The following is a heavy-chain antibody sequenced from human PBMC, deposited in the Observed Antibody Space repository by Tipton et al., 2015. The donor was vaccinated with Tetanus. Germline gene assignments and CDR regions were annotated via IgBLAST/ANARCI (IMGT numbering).Heavy chain of an antibody. V-gene: IGHV4-39*02. J-gene: IGHJ5*02. Sequence: TLSLTCAVSGRSLSGSTYYWGWIRQPPGKGLEWIGGFYYSGSSYYNSSLKSRVTISVDTSNNHFSLRLSSVTAADTAVYYCARGTWLYTSTYHRHWLDPWGQGTLVTVSS. D-gene: IGHD6-13*01. CDR2: FYYSGSS. CDR1: GRSLSGSTYY. CDR3: ARGTWLYTSTYHRHWLDP.